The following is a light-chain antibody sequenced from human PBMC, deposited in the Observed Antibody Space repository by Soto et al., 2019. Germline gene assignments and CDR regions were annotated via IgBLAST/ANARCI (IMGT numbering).Light chain of an antibody. CDR1: ISVVGRFDV. CDR3: CAYVNSRSYV. V-gene: IGLV2-23*01. Sequence: QSALARPASVSGSLGQSITISCTGTISVVGRFDVVSWYQQHPGQVPKLIIYEGSRRPSGVSSRFSGSKSGNTASLTISGLQAEDEADYYCCAYVNSRSYVFGSGTKVTVL. CDR2: EGS. J-gene: IGLJ1*01.